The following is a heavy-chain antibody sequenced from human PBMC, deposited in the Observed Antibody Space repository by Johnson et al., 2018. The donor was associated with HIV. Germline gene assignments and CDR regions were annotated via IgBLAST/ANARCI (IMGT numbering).Heavy chain of an antibody. CDR2: ISWNSGSV. CDR3: ARRRRYGDY. D-gene: IGHD4-17*01. J-gene: IGHJ4*01. CDR1: GFTFSSYA. Sequence: VQLVESGGGVVQPGRSLRLSCAASGFTFSSYAMHWVRQTPGKGLEWVSGISWNSGSVGYADSVKGRLTISRDNSKKSLYLQMNSLRAEDTALYYCARRRRYGDY. V-gene: IGHV3-9*01.